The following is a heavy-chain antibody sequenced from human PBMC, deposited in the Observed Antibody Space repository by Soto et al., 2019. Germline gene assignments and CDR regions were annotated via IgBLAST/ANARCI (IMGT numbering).Heavy chain of an antibody. CDR1: GFTFSNYA. V-gene: IGHV3-23*01. CDR2: ISGSGGST. J-gene: IGHJ4*02. D-gene: IGHD6-13*01. CDR3: AKDQGSSWYEIDY. Sequence: EVQLLESGGGLVQPGGSLRLSCAASGFTFSNYAVTWVRQAPGKGLEWVSTISGSGGSTYYADSVKGRFTISRDNSNKTMYLLMIRLSAEDTAVCYLAKDQGSSWYEIDYWGQGTRGIVSS.